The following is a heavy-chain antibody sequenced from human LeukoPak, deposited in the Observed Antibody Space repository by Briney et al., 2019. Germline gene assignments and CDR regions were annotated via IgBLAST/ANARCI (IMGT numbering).Heavy chain of an antibody. CDR2: ISSSSSYI. CDR1: GFTFSSYS. V-gene: IGHV3-21*01. Sequence: PGGSLRLSCAASGFTFSSYSMNLVRQAPGKGLEWVSSISSSSSYIYYADSVKGRFTISRDNAKNSLYLQMNSLRAEDTAVYYCAREGYDYFGYYYYGMDVWGKGTTVTVSS. CDR3: AREGYDYFGYYYYGMDV. D-gene: IGHD5-12*01. J-gene: IGHJ6*04.